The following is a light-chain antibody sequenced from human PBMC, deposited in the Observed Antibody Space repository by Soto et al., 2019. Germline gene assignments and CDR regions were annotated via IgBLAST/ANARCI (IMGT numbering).Light chain of an antibody. V-gene: IGKV3-20*01. J-gene: IGKJ1*01. CDR1: QSVSSNY. CDR2: GAS. Sequence: EIVLTQSPGTLSLSPGERATLSCRASQSVSSNYLAWYQQKPGQAPSLLIYGASSRATGIPDRFSGSGSGTDFTLTISRLEPEDFAVYYCQQYGTSPRTFGHGTNVDIK. CDR3: QQYGTSPRT.